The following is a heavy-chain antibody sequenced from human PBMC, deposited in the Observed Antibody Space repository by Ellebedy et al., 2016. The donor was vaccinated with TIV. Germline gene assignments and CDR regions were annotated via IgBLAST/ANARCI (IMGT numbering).Heavy chain of an antibody. D-gene: IGHD1-1*01. CDR2: IAIDSTT. CDR3: ARETFNDVDLKVWGVFDI. Sequence: GGSLRLSCAASELTVSSNYMSWVRQAPGKGLEWVSVIAIDSTTYYADSVKGRFTISRDNSKNTLYIQMNSLRAEDTAVDYCARETFNDVDLKVWGVFDIWGQGTMVTVSS. J-gene: IGHJ3*02. CDR1: ELTVSSNY. V-gene: IGHV3-66*01.